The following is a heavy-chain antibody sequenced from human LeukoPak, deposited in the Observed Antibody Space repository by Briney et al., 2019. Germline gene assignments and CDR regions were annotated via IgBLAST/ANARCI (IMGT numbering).Heavy chain of an antibody. CDR1: GGSVSSHF. Sequence: SETLSLTCTVSGGSVSSHFWSWIRQPPGKGLEWIGYIYNSGITNYNPSLKSRVTMSGDTSKNQFSLMLRSVTAADTAVYYCARDHLPAGAPGYYMDVWGKGTTVTVSS. V-gene: IGHV4-59*02. CDR2: IYNSGIT. D-gene: IGHD4/OR15-4a*01. J-gene: IGHJ6*03. CDR3: ARDHLPAGAPGYYMDV.